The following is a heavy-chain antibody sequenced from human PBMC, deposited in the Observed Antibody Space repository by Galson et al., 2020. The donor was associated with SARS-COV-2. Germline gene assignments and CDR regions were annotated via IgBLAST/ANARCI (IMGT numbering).Heavy chain of an antibody. J-gene: IGHJ6*02. CDR1: GYTFKSYG. Sequence: ASVKVSCKASGYTFKSYGVNWVRQAPGQGLEWMGWISTHNGNTIYAQRLQGRVTMTTDTSTSTAYMELRSLRSDDTAVYYCAREVGADYKYGMDVWGQGTTVTVSS. V-gene: IGHV1-18*01. CDR2: ISTHNGNT. D-gene: IGHD1-26*01. CDR3: AREVGADYKYGMDV.